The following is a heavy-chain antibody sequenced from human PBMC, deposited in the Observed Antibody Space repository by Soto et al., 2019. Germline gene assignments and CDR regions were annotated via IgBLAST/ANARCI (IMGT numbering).Heavy chain of an antibody. J-gene: IGHJ6*04. V-gene: IGHV4-4*07. CDR3: ARGRYSYDISGYSRHYYYVMDV. Sequence: SETLSLPCSVSGGTISGYYWTWIRQPAGKGLEWIGRIYSSGNTKYNPSLQSRVTMSLDTSNNQFSLKLSSVTAADTAVYYCARGRYSYDISGYSRHYYYVMDVWGEGTRVTVYS. CDR2: IYSSGNT. CDR1: GGTISGYY. D-gene: IGHD3-22*01.